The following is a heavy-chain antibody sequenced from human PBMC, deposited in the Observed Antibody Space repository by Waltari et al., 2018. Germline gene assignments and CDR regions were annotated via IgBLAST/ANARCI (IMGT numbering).Heavy chain of an antibody. V-gene: IGHV3-30*02. CDR2: IRYDGSNK. J-gene: IGHJ4*02. CDR1: GFTFSSYG. CDR3: ARGTTIPLDY. D-gene: IGHD3-16*01. Sequence: QVQLVESGGGVVQPGGSLRLSCAASGFTFSSYGMHWVRQAPGKGVGWVAFIRYDGSNKYYADSVKGRFTISRDNSKNTLYLQMNSLRGEDTAVHYCARGTTIPLDYWGQGTLVTVSS.